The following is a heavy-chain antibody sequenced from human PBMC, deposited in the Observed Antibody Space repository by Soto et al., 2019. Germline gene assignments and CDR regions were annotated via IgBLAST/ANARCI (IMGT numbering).Heavy chain of an antibody. CDR1: GISISSYY. D-gene: IGHD1-7*01. CDR2: IYYSGST. J-gene: IGHJ5*02. CDR3: ARVAYNWNYGHNWFDP. Sequence: SETLSLTCTVSGISISSYYWSWIRQPPGKGLEWIGYIYYSGSTNYNPSLKSRVTISVDTSKNQFSLKLSSVTAADTAVYYCARVAYNWNYGHNWFDPWGQGTLVTVSS. V-gene: IGHV4-59*08.